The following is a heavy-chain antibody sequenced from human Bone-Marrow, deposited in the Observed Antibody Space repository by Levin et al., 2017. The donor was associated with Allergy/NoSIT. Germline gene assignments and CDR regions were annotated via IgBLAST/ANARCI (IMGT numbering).Heavy chain of an antibody. CDR1: GFTFSSYG. CDR3: ARVSYCSGGSCYLTMGPFDY. CDR2: IWYDGSNK. Sequence: PTGGSLRLSCAASGFTFSSYGMHWVRQAPGKGLEWVAVIWYDGSNKYYADSVKGRFTISRDNSKNTLYLQMNSLRAEDTAVYYCARVSYCSGGSCYLTMGPFDYWGQGTLVTVSS. D-gene: IGHD2-15*01. V-gene: IGHV3-33*01. J-gene: IGHJ4*02.